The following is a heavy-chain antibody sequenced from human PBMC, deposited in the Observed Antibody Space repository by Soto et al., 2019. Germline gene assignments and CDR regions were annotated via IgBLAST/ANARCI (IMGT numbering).Heavy chain of an antibody. CDR1: GGTFSSYA. CDR3: ARDASRGCSSTSCKGGNWFDP. J-gene: IGHJ5*02. V-gene: IGHV1-69*13. Sequence: VKVSCKASGGTFSSYAISWVRQAPGQGLEWMGGIIPIFGTANYAQKFQGRVTITAGESTSTAYMELSSLRSEDTAVYYCARDASRGCSSTSCKGGNWFDPWGQGTLVTVSS. D-gene: IGHD2-2*01. CDR2: IIPIFGTA.